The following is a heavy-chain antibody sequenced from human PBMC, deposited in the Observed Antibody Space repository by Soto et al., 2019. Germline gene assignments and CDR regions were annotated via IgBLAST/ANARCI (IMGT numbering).Heavy chain of an antibody. J-gene: IGHJ2*01. Sequence: EGQLVESGGGLVQPGGSLRLSCAASGFTFSDYWVHWVRQVPGKGLVWVSRMNSDGSTISYADSVKGRFTISRDNAKNTVYLQMNSLTVEDTAVYYCARVVQGICYFDLWSRGNLVTVSS. CDR2: MNSDGSTI. CDR3: ARVVQGICYFDL. V-gene: IGHV3-74*01. D-gene: IGHD3-3*02. CDR1: GFTFSDYW.